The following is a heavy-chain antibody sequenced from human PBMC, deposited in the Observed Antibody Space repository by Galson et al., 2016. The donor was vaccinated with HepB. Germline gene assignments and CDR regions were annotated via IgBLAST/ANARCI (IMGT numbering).Heavy chain of an antibody. Sequence: SLRLSCAVSGFSFRSHAMNWARQAPGKGLEWVSSISSGSTYTYYADSVKGLFTISRDNARNSLYLQMNILRVEDTAVYYGARMRYSSGWLDGFDIWGQGTMVTVSS. V-gene: IGHV3-21*01. D-gene: IGHD6-19*01. CDR3: ARMRYSSGWLDGFDI. CDR2: ISSGSTYT. CDR1: GFSFRSHA. J-gene: IGHJ3*02.